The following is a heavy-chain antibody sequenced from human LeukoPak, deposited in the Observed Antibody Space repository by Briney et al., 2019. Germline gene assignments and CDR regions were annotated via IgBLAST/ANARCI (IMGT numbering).Heavy chain of an antibody. J-gene: IGHJ5*02. CDR1: GFTFRSYW. Sequence: GGSLRLSCAASGFTFRSYWMSWVRQAPGKGLEWMAIVNQGATQKYYEDSVKGRLTISRDNAENSLYLQMTSLRADDTAVYYCTTDYHEGPLLLWFGELSLKTFSDPWGQGTLVTVPS. CDR3: TTDYHEGPLLLWFGELSLKTFSDP. D-gene: IGHD3-10*01. CDR2: VNQGATQK. V-gene: IGHV3-7*01.